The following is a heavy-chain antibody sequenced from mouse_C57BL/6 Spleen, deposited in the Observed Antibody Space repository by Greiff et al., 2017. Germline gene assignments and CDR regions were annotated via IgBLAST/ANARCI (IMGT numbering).Heavy chain of an antibody. CDR3: ARGDYYGTPFDY. Sequence: VQRVESGPELVKPGASVKISCKASGYAFSSSWMNWVKQRPGKGLEWIGRIYPGDGDTNYNGKFKGKATLTADKSSSTAYMQLSSLTSEDSAVYFCARGDYYGTPFDYWGQGTTLTVSS. J-gene: IGHJ2*01. V-gene: IGHV1-82*01. D-gene: IGHD1-1*01. CDR1: GYAFSSSW. CDR2: IYPGDGDT.